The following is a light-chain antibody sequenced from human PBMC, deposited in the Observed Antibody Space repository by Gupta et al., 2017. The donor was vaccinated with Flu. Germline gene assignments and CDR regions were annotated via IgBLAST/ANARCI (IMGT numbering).Light chain of an antibody. Sequence: SYVLTQPPSVSVAPGQTARITCGGNNIGTKSVHWYQQRPGQAPELVVYDESDRPSGIPERFSGSKSGNTATLSISRVEAEDEADYYCQVWDSSSEVEFGGGTKVTVL. J-gene: IGLJ2*01. CDR2: DES. V-gene: IGLV3-21*02. CDR1: NIGTKS. CDR3: QVWDSSSEVE.